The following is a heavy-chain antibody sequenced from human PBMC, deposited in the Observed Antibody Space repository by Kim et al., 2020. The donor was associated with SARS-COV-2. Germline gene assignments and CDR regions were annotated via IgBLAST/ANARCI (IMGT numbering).Heavy chain of an antibody. D-gene: IGHD1-26*01. Sequence: KEYADSVKGRVTISRDNSKNTLYLQMNSLRAEDTAVYYCAASKGSGAFDYWSQGTLVTVSS. CDR2: K. V-gene: IGHV3-30*01. CDR3: AASKGSGAFDY. J-gene: IGHJ4*02.